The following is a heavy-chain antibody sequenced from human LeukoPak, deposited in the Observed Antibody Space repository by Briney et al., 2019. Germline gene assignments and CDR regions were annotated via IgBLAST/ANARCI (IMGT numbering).Heavy chain of an antibody. V-gene: IGHV3-30-3*01. CDR1: GFTFSSYA. CDR2: ISYDGSNK. Sequence: GGSLRLSCAASGFTFSSYAMHWVRQAPGKGLEWVAVISYDGSNKYYADSVKGRFTISRDNSKNTLYLQMDGLRAEDTAVYYCARDQSVRYFDWLLYSYYGMDVWGQGTTVTVSS. CDR3: ARDQSVRYFDWLLYSYYGMDV. J-gene: IGHJ6*02. D-gene: IGHD3-9*01.